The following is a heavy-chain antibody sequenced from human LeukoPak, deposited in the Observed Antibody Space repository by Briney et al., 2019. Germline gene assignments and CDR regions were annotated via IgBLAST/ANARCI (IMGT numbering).Heavy chain of an antibody. V-gene: IGHV3-48*03. CDR3: ARVLPYSHALDV. J-gene: IGHJ6*02. Sequence: GGSLRLSCAASGFTFSGYDMNWVRQAPGKGLEWVSYISSSVSTIDYAESLKGRFTISRDNSKNSLYLQMNSLRAEDTALYYCARVLPYSHALDVWGQGTTVTVS. CDR2: ISSSVSTI. D-gene: IGHD2-21*01. CDR1: GFTFSGYD.